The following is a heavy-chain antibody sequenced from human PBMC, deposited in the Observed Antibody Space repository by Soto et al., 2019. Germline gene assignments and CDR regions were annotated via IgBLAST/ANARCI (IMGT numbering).Heavy chain of an antibody. V-gene: IGHV3-7*01. CDR2: IKQDGSEK. Sequence: GGSLRLSCAASGFTFSSYWMSWVRQAPGKGLEWVANIKQDGSEKYYVDSVKGRFTNSRDNAKNSLYLQMNSLRAEDTAVYYCARKGWGFWSGYFNYYYYYMDVWGKGTTVTVSS. CDR1: GFTFSSYW. D-gene: IGHD3-3*01. CDR3: ARKGWGFWSGYFNYYYYYMDV. J-gene: IGHJ6*03.